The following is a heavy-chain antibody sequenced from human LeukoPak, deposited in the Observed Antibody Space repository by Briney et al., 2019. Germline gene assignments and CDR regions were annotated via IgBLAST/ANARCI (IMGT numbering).Heavy chain of an antibody. V-gene: IGHV3-23*01. J-gene: IGHJ6*02. D-gene: IGHD2-2*01. CDR3: ASGNCSSTSCNYYYGMDV. CDR1: GFTFSDYY. Sequence: GGSLRLSCAASGFTFSDYYMSWIRQAPGKGLEWVSAISGSGGSTYYADSVKGRFTISRDNSKNTLYLQMNSLRAEDTAVYYCASGNCSSTSCNYYYGMDVWGQGTTVTVSS. CDR2: ISGSGGST.